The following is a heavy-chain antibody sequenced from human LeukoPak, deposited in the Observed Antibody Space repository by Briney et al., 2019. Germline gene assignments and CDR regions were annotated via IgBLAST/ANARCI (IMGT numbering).Heavy chain of an antibody. CDR3: ARVGYYGSGTSDY. J-gene: IGHJ4*02. CDR2: INHSGST. V-gene: IGHV4-34*01. Sequence: ETLSLTCAVYGGSFSGYYWSWIRQPPGKGLGWIGEINHSGSTNYNPSLKSRVTISVNTSKNQFSLKLSSVTAADTAVYYCARVGYYGSGTSDYWGQGTLVTLSS. CDR1: GGSFSGYY. D-gene: IGHD3-10*01.